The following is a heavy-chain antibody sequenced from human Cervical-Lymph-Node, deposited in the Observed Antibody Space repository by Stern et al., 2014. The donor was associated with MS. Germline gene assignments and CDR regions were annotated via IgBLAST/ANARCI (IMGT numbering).Heavy chain of an antibody. Sequence: EMQLVESGGGFFPPPPPPPPPPPPPASPSTPYTLTWPPQPPGRGLEWLPPFSSGSTHIYYTEPVKGRFTVYRDNAKRSLYLQINSLKVEDTAVYFCARANRTGSIYDGPIDHWGQGTPVTVSS. V-gene: IGHV3-21*01. J-gene: IGHJ5*02. CDR2: FSSGSTHI. CDR3: ARANRTGSIYDGPIDH. D-gene: IGHD1-14*01. CDR1: ASPSTPYT.